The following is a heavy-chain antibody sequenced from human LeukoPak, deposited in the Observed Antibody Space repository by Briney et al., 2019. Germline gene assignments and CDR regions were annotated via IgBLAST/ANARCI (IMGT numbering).Heavy chain of an antibody. J-gene: IGHJ4*02. CDR2: IVVGSGNT. CDR1: GFTFTSSA. D-gene: IGHD1-26*01. V-gene: IGHV1-58*01. CDR3: AVDGVVGETGY. Sequence: SVKVSCKASGFTFTSSAVQWVRRARGQRLEWIGWIVVGSGNTNYAQKFQERVTITRDMSTSTAYMELSSLRSEDTAVYYCAVDGVVGETGYWGQGTLVTVSS.